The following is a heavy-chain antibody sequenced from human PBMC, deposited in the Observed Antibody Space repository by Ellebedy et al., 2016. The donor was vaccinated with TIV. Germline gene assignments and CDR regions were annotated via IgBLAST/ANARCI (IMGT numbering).Heavy chain of an antibody. J-gene: IGHJ3*02. CDR1: GGSIGTYY. CDR2: VHYTGST. Sequence: SETLSLTCTLSGGSIGTYYWSWIRQPPGKGLEYIGYVHYTGSTNYNPSLRSRVTLSVDSFKNQFSLKLDSVTAADTAVYYCARDSKKGWAFDIWGQGTMVAVSS. CDR3: ARDSKKGWAFDI. V-gene: IGHV4-59*12.